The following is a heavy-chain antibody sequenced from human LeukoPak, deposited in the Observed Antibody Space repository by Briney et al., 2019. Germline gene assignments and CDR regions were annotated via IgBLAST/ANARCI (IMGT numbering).Heavy chain of an antibody. CDR1: GGSFSGYY. CDR3: ASGYYDYVWGSYRPFDY. D-gene: IGHD3-16*02. J-gene: IGHJ4*02. Sequence: SETLSLTCAVYGGSFSGYYWSWIRQPPGKGLEWIGEINHSGSTNYNPSLKSRVTISVDTSKNQFSLKLSSVTAADTAVYYCASGYYDYVWGSYRPFDYWGQGTLVTVSS. V-gene: IGHV4-34*01. CDR2: INHSGST.